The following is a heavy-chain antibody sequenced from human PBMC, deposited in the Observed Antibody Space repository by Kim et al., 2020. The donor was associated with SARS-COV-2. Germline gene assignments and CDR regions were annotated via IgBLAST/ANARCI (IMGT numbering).Heavy chain of an antibody. V-gene: IGHV3-33*02. J-gene: IGHJ4*02. CDR3: VSGSYSKYGFDFLDN. D-gene: IGHD4-4*01. Sequence: SAKGRFTIARDNSRTTLFLQMNSLRAEDTAVYYCVSGSYSKYGFDFLDNWGQGTLVTVSS.